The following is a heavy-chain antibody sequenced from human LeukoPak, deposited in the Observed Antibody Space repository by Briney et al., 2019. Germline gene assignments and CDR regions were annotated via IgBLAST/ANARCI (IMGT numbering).Heavy chain of an antibody. J-gene: IGHJ3*02. Sequence: GGSLRLSCAASGFTFSNYGMHWVRQAPGKGLEWVSFVRFDGSDKYYADSVKGRFTISRDNAKNTLFLQMNSLRAEDTAVYYCAKVVRIQLWFDAFDIWGQGTMVTVSS. V-gene: IGHV3-30*02. D-gene: IGHD5-18*01. CDR2: VRFDGSDK. CDR3: AKVVRIQLWFDAFDI. CDR1: GFTFSNYG.